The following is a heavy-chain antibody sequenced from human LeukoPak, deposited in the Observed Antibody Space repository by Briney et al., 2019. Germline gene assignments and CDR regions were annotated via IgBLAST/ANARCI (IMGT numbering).Heavy chain of an antibody. D-gene: IGHD3-10*01. CDR1: GYTFTSYD. J-gene: IGHJ4*02. V-gene: IGHV1-8*03. CDR2: MNPNSGNT. CDR3: ARDPAPYYYGSGSYYNHLEFDY. Sequence: ASVKVSCKASGYTFTSYDINWVRQATGQGLEWMGWMNPNSGNTGYAQKFQGRVTITRNTSISTAYMELSSLRSEDTAVYYCARDPAPYYYGSGSYYNHLEFDYWGQGTLVTVSS.